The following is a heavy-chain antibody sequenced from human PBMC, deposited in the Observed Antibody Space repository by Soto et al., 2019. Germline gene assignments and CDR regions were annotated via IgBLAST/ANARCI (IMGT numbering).Heavy chain of an antibody. D-gene: IGHD7-27*01. CDR3: ARETGDVWYFDY. CDR1: GGSFSGYY. CDR2: INHSGST. J-gene: IGHJ4*02. Sequence: SETLSLTCAVYGGSFSGYYWSWIRQPPGKGLEWIGEINHSGSTNYNPSLKSRVTISVDTSKNQFSLKLSSVTAADTAVYYCARETGDVWYFDYWGQGTLVTVSS. V-gene: IGHV4-34*01.